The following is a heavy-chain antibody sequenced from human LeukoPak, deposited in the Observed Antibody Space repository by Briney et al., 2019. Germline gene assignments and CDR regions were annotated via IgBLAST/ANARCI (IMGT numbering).Heavy chain of an antibody. CDR2: IYHSGST. CDR3: ARGVTMDV. Sequence: SETLSLTCAVSGYSISSGYYWGWIRQPPGKGVEWIGSIYHSGSTYYNPSLKSRVTISVDTSKNQFSLKLSSVTAADTAVYYCARGVTMDVWGKGTTVTVSS. CDR1: GYSISSGYY. V-gene: IGHV4-38-2*01. J-gene: IGHJ6*03. D-gene: IGHD4-11*01.